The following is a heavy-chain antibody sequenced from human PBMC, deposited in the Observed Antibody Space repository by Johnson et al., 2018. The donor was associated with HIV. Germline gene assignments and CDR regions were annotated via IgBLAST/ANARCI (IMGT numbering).Heavy chain of an antibody. Sequence: VQLVESGGGLIQPGGSLRLSCAASGFTVSSNYMSWVRQAPGKGLEWVSVLYSGDITYYADSVKGRFTISRDKSKNTLYLQMNSLRVEDTAGYYCARAGPWAPSPLPFAFWGQGTMVTVSS. CDR2: LYSGDIT. V-gene: IGHV3-53*01. D-gene: IGHD7-27*01. J-gene: IGHJ3*01. CDR1: GFTVSSNY. CDR3: ARAGPWAPSPLPFAF.